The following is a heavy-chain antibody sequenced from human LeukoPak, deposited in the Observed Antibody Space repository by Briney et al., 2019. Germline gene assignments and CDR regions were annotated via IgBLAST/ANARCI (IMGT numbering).Heavy chain of an antibody. V-gene: IGHV1-24*01. CDR1: GYLFTGYY. Sequence: GASVKVSCKASGYLFTGYYIHWVRQAPGQGLEWMGGFDPEDGETIYAQKFQGRVTMTEDTSTDTAYMELSSLRSEDTAVYYCACHPDIVATPYYYYYYMDVWGKGTTVTVSS. D-gene: IGHD5-12*01. CDR2: FDPEDGET. J-gene: IGHJ6*03. CDR3: ACHPDIVATPYYYYYYMDV.